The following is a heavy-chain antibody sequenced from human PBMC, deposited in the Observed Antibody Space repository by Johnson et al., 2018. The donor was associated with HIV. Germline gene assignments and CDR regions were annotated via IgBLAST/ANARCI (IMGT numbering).Heavy chain of an antibody. D-gene: IGHD3-22*01. CDR2: ISYDGSNK. CDR3: ARDRHDSSGYYWSMGDAFDI. Sequence: VQLLESGGGVVQPGRSLRLSCAASGFTFSSYAMHWVRQAPGKGLEWVAVISYDGSNKYYADSVKGRFTISRDNSKNTLYRQMNSLRAEYTSVYYCARDRHDSSGYYWSMGDAFDIWGQGTMVTVSS. CDR1: GFTFSSYA. V-gene: IGHV3-30-3*01. J-gene: IGHJ3*02.